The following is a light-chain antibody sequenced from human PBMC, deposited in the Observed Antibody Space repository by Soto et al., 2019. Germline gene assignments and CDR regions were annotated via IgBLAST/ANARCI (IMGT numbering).Light chain of an antibody. V-gene: IGLV1-47*01. CDR3: ATWDDSLSGVV. CDR2: TNN. J-gene: IGLJ2*01. CDR1: SSNIGVNY. Sequence: QSVLTQPPSASVTPGQRVTISCSGSSSNIGVNYVYWYQQLPGTAPKLLIYTNNQRPSGVPDRFSGSKSGTSASLAISGLRSEDEADYHCATWDDSLSGVVFGGGTKVTVL.